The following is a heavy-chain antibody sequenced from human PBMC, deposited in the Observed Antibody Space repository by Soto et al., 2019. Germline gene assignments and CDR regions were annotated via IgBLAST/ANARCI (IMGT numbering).Heavy chain of an antibody. Sequence: QVQLQESGPGLVKPSQTLSLTCTVSGGSISSGGYYWSWIRQHPGKGLEWIGYIYYSGSTYYNPSLKSRVTISVDTSKNQFSLKLSSVTAADTAVYYCARRGLAGSSGSYYQNYGMDVWGQGTTVTVSS. CDR1: GGSISSGGYY. CDR2: IYYSGST. J-gene: IGHJ6*02. D-gene: IGHD3-10*01. CDR3: ARRGLAGSSGSYYQNYGMDV. V-gene: IGHV4-31*03.